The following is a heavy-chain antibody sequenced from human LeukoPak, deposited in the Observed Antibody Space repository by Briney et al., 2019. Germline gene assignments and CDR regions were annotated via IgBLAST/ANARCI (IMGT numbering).Heavy chain of an antibody. Sequence: PGGSLRLSCAASGFTFSSYWMSWVRQAPGKGLEWVANIKQDGSEKYYVDCVKGRFTISRDNAKNSLYLQMNSLRAEDTAVYYCARRMTTVTAYFDYWGQGTLVTVSS. D-gene: IGHD4-11*01. CDR3: ARRMTTVTAYFDY. J-gene: IGHJ4*02. V-gene: IGHV3-7*01. CDR2: IKQDGSEK. CDR1: GFTFSSYW.